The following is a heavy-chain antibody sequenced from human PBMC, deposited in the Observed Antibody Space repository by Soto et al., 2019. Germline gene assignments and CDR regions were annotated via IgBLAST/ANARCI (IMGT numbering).Heavy chain of an antibody. CDR2: IYYSGST. V-gene: IGHV4-30-4*01. J-gene: IGHJ6*02. D-gene: IGHD3-3*01. CDR3: ARGDYDFWSGYNYSYYGMDV. CDR1: GGSISSGDYY. Sequence: PSETLSLTCTVSGGSISSGDYYWSWIRQPPGKGLEWIGYIYYSGSTYYNPSLKSRVTISVDTSKNQFSLKLSSVTAADTAVYYCARGDYDFWSGYNYSYYGMDVWGQGTTVTVSS.